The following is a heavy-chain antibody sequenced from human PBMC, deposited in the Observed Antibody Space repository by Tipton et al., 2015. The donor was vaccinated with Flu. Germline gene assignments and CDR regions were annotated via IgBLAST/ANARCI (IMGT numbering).Heavy chain of an antibody. CDR3: AKDSSRGDPFYYYGMGA. Sequence: QVQLVQSGAEAKKPGSSVKVSCKASGGTFSSYAISCVRQAPGQGLEWMGRIIPILGIANYAQKFQGRVTITADKSTSTAYMELSSLRSEDTAVYYCAKDSSRGDPFYYYGMGAWGQGTTVTVSS. J-gene: IGHJ6*02. D-gene: IGHD2-2*01. V-gene: IGHV1-69*04. CDR1: GGTFSSYA. CDR2: IIPILGIA.